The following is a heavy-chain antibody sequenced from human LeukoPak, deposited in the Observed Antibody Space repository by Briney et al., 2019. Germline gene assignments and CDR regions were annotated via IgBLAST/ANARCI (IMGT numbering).Heavy chain of an antibody. J-gene: IGHJ4*02. CDR2: ISGSGGSK. D-gene: IGHD6-13*01. CDR3: AKRQQQLPY. CDR1: GFTVSSYA. Sequence: GGSLRLSCAASGFTVSSYAMSWVRQAPGKGLEWISAISGSGGSKYYADSVKGRFTISRDTSTNTLYLQLNSLRVDDTAVYYCAKRQQQLPYWGQGTLVTVSS. V-gene: IGHV3-23*01.